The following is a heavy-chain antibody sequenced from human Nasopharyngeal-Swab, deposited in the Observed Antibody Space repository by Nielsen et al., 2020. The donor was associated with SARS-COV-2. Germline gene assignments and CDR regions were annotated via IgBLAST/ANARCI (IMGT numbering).Heavy chain of an antibody. Sequence: WIRQPPGKGLEWVANIKQDGSEKYYVDSVKGRFTISRDNAKNSLYLQMNSLRAEDTAVYYCARDAFPGIAAAGPDYWGQGTLVTVPS. V-gene: IGHV3-7*01. CDR3: ARDAFPGIAAAGPDY. J-gene: IGHJ4*02. D-gene: IGHD6-13*01. CDR2: IKQDGSEK.